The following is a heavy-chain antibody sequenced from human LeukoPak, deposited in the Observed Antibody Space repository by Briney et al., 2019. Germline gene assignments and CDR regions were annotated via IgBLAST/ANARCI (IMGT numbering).Heavy chain of an antibody. CDR1: GGSISSYY. D-gene: IGHD6-13*01. V-gene: IGHV4-4*07. CDR3: ARGPFSSSWYYFDY. Sequence: SETLSLTCTVSGGSISSYYWSWIRQPAGKGLEWIGRIYTSGSTNYNPSLKSRVTMSVDTSKNQLSLKLSSVTAADTAVYYCARGPFSSSWYYFDYWGQGTLVTVSS. J-gene: IGHJ4*02. CDR2: IYTSGST.